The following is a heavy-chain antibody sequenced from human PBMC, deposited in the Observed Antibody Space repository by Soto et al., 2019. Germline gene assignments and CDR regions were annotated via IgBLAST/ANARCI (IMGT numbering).Heavy chain of an antibody. Sequence: QLQLQESGPGLVKPSETLSLTCTVSGGSISSSSYYWGWIRQPPGKGLEWIGSIYYSGSTYYNPSLKSRVTISVDTFKNQFSLKLSSVTAADTAVYYCARLSSGWYKYFDYWGQGTLVTVSS. CDR3: ARLSSGWYKYFDY. D-gene: IGHD6-19*01. J-gene: IGHJ4*02. V-gene: IGHV4-39*01. CDR2: IYYSGST. CDR1: GGSISSSSYY.